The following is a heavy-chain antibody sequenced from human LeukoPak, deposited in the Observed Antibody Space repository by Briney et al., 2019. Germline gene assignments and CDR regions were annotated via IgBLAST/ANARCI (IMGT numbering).Heavy chain of an antibody. V-gene: IGHV4-59*08. D-gene: IGHD2-2*01. CDR3: ASFCARTTCYNDGTNFAF. Sequence: SETLSLTCTVSGGSINSYYGSWIRQPPGKGLEWIGYIFSSGNNNYNPSLKSRITMSTDTSKNQFSLNLSSVTAADSAVYYCASFCARTTCYNDGTNFAFWGQGTLVTVSS. J-gene: IGHJ4*02. CDR1: GGSINSYY. CDR2: IFSSGNN.